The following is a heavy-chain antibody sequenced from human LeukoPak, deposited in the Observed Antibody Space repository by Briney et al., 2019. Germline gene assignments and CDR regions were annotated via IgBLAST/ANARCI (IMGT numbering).Heavy chain of an antibody. Sequence: GVSLRLSCAASGFTFSTYSMNWVRQAPGKGLEWVSYISGSGSTIYYADSVKGRFTISRDAAKNSLYLQMNSLRAEDTAVYYCAREPPLGSTILRGVRIYYGMDVWGQGTTVTVSS. V-gene: IGHV3-48*01. CDR1: GFTFSTYS. J-gene: IGHJ6*02. CDR3: AREPPLGSTILRGVRIYYGMDV. D-gene: IGHD3-10*01. CDR2: ISGSGSTI.